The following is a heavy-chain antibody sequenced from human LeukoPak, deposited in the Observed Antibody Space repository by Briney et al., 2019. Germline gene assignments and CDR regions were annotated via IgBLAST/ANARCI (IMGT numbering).Heavy chain of an antibody. CDR2: IIPIFGTA. CDR1: GGTFSSYA. Sequence: GASVKVSCKASGGTFSSYAISWVRQAPGQGLEWMGGIIPIFGTANYAQKFQGRVTITADKSTSTAYMELSSLRSEDTAVYYCASSQLYSSGPWHYFDYWGQGTLVTVSS. V-gene: IGHV1-69*06. CDR3: ASSQLYSSGPWHYFDY. J-gene: IGHJ4*02. D-gene: IGHD6-19*01.